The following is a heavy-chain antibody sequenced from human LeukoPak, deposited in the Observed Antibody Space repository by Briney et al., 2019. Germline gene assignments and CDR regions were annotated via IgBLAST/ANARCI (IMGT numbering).Heavy chain of an antibody. CDR3: ARVLEGDRYYDILTGLGGFDY. V-gene: IGHV1-69*05. D-gene: IGHD3-9*01. CDR1: GGTFSSYA. J-gene: IGHJ4*02. Sequence: ASVKVSCKASGGTFSSYAISWVRQAPGQGLEWMGGIIPIFGTANYAQKFQGRVTITTDESTSTAYMELSSLRSEDTAVYYCARVLEGDRYYDILTGLGGFDYWGQGTLVTVSS. CDR2: IIPIFGTA.